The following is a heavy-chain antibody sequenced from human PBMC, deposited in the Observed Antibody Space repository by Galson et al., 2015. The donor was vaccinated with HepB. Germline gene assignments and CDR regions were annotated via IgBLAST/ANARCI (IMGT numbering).Heavy chain of an antibody. CDR1: GFTFSDYY. D-gene: IGHD3-3*01. CDR3: ASPAPLLRFLEWLSPDYYYMDV. Sequence: SLRLSCAASGFTFSDYYMSWIRQAPGKGLEWVSYISSSGSTIYYADSVKGRFTISRDNAKNSLYLQMNSLRAEDTAVYYCASPAPLLRFLEWLSPDYYYMDVWGKGTTVTVSS. V-gene: IGHV3-11*01. J-gene: IGHJ6*03. CDR2: ISSSGSTI.